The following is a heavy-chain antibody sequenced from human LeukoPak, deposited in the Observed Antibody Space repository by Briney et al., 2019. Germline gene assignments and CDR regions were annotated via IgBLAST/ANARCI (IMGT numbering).Heavy chain of an antibody. V-gene: IGHV1-18*01. CDR2: ISAYNGNT. D-gene: IGHD3-22*01. CDR3: ARDYRYYYDSSGWCY. CDR1: GYTFTSYG. J-gene: IGHJ4*02. Sequence: ASVKVSCKTSGYTFTSYGISWVRQAPGQGLEWKGWISAYNGNTNYAQKLQGRVTMTTDTSTSTAYMELRSLRSDDTAVYYCARDYRYYYDSSGWCYWGQGTLVTVSS.